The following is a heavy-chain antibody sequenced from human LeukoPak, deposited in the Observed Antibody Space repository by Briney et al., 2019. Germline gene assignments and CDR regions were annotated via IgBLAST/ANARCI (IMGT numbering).Heavy chain of an antibody. J-gene: IGHJ4*02. Sequence: SVEVSCKASGGTFSSYAISWVRQAPGQGLEWMGRIIPILGIANYAQKFQGRVTITADKSTSTAYMELSSLRSEDTAVYYCASPATYCSGGSCSVDYWGQGTLVTVPS. CDR1: GGTFSSYA. CDR2: IIPILGIA. CDR3: ASPATYCSGGSCSVDY. D-gene: IGHD2-15*01. V-gene: IGHV1-69*04.